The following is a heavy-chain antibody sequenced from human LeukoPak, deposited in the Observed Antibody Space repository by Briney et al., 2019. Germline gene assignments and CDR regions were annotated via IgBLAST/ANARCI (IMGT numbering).Heavy chain of an antibody. CDR2: ISTSGGTT. Sequence: QAGGSLRLSCAASGFTFSSYAMSWVRQAPGKGLEWVSAISTSGGTTYYADSVKGRFTISRDNSKNSLYLQMNNLRAEDTAMYYCARDHSGYPILRGRFDSWGQGTLVTVSS. CDR1: GFTFSSYA. V-gene: IGHV3-23*01. J-gene: IGHJ4*02. D-gene: IGHD3-3*01. CDR3: ARDHSGYPILRGRFDS.